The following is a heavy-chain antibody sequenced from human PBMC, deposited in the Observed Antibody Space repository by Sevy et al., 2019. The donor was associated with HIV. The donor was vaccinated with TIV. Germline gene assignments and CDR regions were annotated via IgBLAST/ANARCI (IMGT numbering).Heavy chain of an antibody. CDR2: ISSSGTNM. J-gene: IGHJ4*02. CDR3: ARTMGYCSGGTCNLGFDS. V-gene: IGHV3-11*01. CDR1: GFIFTDYY. Sequence: GGSLRLSCVASGFIFTDYYLSWIRQAPGKGLEWVSSISSSGTNMYYADSMGGRFAISRDNAKTSLSLQMNSLRAEDTAVYYCARTMGYCSGGTCNLGFDSCGQGTLVTVSS. D-gene: IGHD2-15*01.